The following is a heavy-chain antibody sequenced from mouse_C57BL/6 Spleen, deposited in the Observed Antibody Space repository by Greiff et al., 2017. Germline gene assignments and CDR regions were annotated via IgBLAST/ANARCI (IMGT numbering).Heavy chain of an antibody. D-gene: IGHD1-1*01. CDR2: IHPNSGST. Sequence: QVQLHQPGAELVKPGASVKLSCKASGYTFTSYWMHWVKQRPGQGLEWIGMIHPNSGSTNYNEKFKSKATLTVDKSSSTAYMQLSSLTSEDSAVYYCARSYYGSSYDFDYWGQGTTLTVSS. CDR1: GYTFTSYW. V-gene: IGHV1-64*01. J-gene: IGHJ2*01. CDR3: ARSYYGSSYDFDY.